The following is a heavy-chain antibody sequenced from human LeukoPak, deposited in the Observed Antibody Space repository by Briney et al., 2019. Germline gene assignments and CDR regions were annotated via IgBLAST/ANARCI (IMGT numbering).Heavy chain of an antibody. V-gene: IGHV1-2*02. D-gene: IGHD5-12*01. CDR2: INPEKRDT. Sequence: GASVKVSCKASGYTFTGYAIHWVRQPPGQGLEWMGWINPEKRDTGYAHKFQGRVTMTSDTSISTAYMELSSLRSDDTAVYYCAKKVRGPSHPLDFWGQGTLVTVSS. CDR1: GYTFTGYA. J-gene: IGHJ4*02. CDR3: AKKVRGPSHPLDF.